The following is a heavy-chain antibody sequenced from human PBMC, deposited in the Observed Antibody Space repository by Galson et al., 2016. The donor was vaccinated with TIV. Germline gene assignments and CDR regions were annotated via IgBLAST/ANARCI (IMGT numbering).Heavy chain of an antibody. Sequence: SVKVSCKAYGGTINSYAINWVRQAPGQGLEWLGGIIPIFGSPNYAQKFQGRVTLTADESTTTAYMELSSLRSEDTAVYYCAGSRPHLRGDPYYYYIMDVWGQGTTVTVSS. CDR2: IIPIFGSP. CDR1: GGTINSYA. CDR3: AGSRPHLRGDPYYYYIMDV. D-gene: IGHD2-21*02. J-gene: IGHJ6*02. V-gene: IGHV1-69*13.